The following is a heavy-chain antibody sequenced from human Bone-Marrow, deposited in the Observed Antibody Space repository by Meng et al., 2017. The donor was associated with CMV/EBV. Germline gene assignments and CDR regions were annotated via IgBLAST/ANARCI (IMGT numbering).Heavy chain of an antibody. CDR3: ARVIGRSLLNRPLPFDY. D-gene: IGHD3-22*01. Sequence: ASVKVSCKASGYTFIGYYIRWVRQAPGQGLEWMGWINPNTGGTSYAQKFQGRVTMTRDTSVSTAYMELSRLRSDDTAVYYCARVIGRSLLNRPLPFDYWGQGTLVTVSS. CDR1: GYTFIGYY. J-gene: IGHJ4*02. V-gene: IGHV1-2*02. CDR2: INPNTGGT.